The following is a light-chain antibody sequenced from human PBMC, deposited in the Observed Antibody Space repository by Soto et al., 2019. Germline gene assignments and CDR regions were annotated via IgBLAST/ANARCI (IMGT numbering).Light chain of an antibody. CDR3: QQYQNLWT. CDR2: RSS. V-gene: IGKV3-15*01. J-gene: IGKJ1*01. Sequence: IGMTQSPATLSVAPGERATLSCRASQTLYSNVAWYQQRPGQPPRLLIYRSSSRATGIPARFSGSGSGTEFTLTINSLQSEDFAVYYCQQYQNLWTFGQGTKVDIK. CDR1: QTLYSN.